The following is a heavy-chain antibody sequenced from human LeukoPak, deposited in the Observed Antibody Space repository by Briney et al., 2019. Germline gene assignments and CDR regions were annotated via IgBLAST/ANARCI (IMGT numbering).Heavy chain of an antibody. Sequence: SVKVSCNASGGTFSSYAMSWGRQAPGQGLEWMGGIIPIFGTANYAQKFQGRVTITTDESTSTAYMELSSLRSEDTAVYYCASPPPKRGYYGPLNYWGQGTLVTVSS. CDR3: ASPPPKRGYYGPLNY. D-gene: IGHD3-22*01. CDR1: GGTFSSYA. V-gene: IGHV1-69*05. CDR2: IIPIFGTA. J-gene: IGHJ4*02.